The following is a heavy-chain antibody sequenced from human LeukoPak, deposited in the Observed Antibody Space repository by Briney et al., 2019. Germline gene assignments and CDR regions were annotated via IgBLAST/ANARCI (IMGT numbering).Heavy chain of an antibody. CDR3: AKALTSGWYLDAFNI. V-gene: IGHV3-23*01. CDR2: ISGSGGST. J-gene: IGHJ3*02. D-gene: IGHD6-19*01. Sequence: GGSLRLSCAASGFTFSSYAMSWVRQAPGKGLEWVSGISGSGGSTYYADSVKGRFTISRDNSKNTLYLQMNSLRAEDTAVYYCAKALTSGWYLDAFNIWGQGTMVTVSS. CDR1: GFTFSSYA.